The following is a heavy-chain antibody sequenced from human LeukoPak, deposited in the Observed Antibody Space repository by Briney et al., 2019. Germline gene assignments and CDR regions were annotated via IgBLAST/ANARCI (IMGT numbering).Heavy chain of an antibody. V-gene: IGHV1-2*06. Sequence: ASVKVSCKAPGYTFTGYYMHWVRQAPGQGLEWMGRINPNSGGTNYAQKFQGRVTMTRDTSISTAYMELSRLRSDDTAVYYCARVRSSRAYNWFDPWGQGTLVTVSS. J-gene: IGHJ5*02. D-gene: IGHD2-2*01. CDR3: ARVRSSRAYNWFDP. CDR2: INPNSGGT. CDR1: GYTFTGYY.